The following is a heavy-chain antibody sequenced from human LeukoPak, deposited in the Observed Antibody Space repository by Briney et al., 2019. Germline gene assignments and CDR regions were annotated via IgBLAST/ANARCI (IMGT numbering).Heavy chain of an antibody. CDR1: GFTVSSYG. V-gene: IGHV3-23*01. J-gene: IGHJ3*01. Sequence: GGSLRLSCAASGFTVSSYGMTWVRQAPGKGLEWVSAFSATDGSAQYAESVKGRFTISRDNSKNSLYLQMNSLRDEDTAVYYCAKARIAAAGTGAFDVWGQGTTVSVSS. CDR2: FSATDGSA. D-gene: IGHD6-13*01. CDR3: AKARIAAAGTGAFDV.